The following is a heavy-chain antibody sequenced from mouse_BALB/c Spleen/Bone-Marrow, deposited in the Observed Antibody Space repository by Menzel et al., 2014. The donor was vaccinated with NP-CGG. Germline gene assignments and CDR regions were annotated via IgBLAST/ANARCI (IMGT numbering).Heavy chain of an antibody. Sequence: EVQLVESGAELVKPGASVKTSCKASGYTFTDYNMDWVKQSHGKSLEWIGDINPNYDSTSYNQKFKGKTTLTVDKSSSTAYMVLRSLTSEDTAVYYCARRDGYDSYFEYWGQGTTLTVSS. V-gene: IGHV1-18*01. D-gene: IGHD2-2*01. CDR3: ARRDGYDSYFEY. CDR1: GYTFTDYN. J-gene: IGHJ2*01. CDR2: INPNYDST.